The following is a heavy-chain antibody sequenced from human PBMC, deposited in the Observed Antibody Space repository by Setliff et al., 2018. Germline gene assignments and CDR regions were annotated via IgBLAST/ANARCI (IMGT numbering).Heavy chain of an antibody. CDR1: GFTFTSYA. D-gene: IGHD6-13*01. CDR2: ISGSGGST. J-gene: IGHJ5*02. Sequence: GGSLRLSCAASGFTFTSYAMRWVRQAPGKGLEWVSSISGSGGSTYYADSVKGRFTISRDNAKNSLYLQMNSLRAEDTAVYYCASNIAAASNWFDPWGQGTLVTVSS. CDR3: ASNIAAASNWFDP. V-gene: IGHV3-23*01.